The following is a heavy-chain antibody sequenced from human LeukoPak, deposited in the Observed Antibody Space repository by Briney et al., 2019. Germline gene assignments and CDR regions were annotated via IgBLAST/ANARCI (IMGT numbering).Heavy chain of an antibody. CDR1: GFTFSSYD. V-gene: IGHV3-13*01. J-gene: IGHJ3*02. D-gene: IGHD6-13*01. CDR3: ARGFGAAGNDAFDI. CDR2: IGTAGDT. Sequence: GGSLRLSCAASGFTFSSYDMHSGRQATRKGLGWVSAIGTAGDTYYPGSVKGRFTISRENAKTSLYLQMNSLRAGDTAVYYCARGFGAAGNDAFDIWGQGTMVTVSS.